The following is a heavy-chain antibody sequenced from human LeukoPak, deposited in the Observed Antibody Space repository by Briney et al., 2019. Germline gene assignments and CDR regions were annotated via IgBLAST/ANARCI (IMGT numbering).Heavy chain of an antibody. Sequence: PSETLSLTCTVSGGSISNYYWSWIRQPPGKGLEWIGYIYYSGSTNYNPSLKSRVTISVDTSKNQFSLKLSSVTAADTAVYYCASTRLGQWLVYYFDYWGQGTLVTVSS. V-gene: IGHV4-59*01. D-gene: IGHD6-19*01. CDR2: IYYSGST. CDR1: GGSISNYY. CDR3: ASTRLGQWLVYYFDY. J-gene: IGHJ4*02.